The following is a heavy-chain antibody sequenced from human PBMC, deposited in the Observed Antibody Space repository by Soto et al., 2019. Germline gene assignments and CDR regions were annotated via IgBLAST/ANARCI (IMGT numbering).Heavy chain of an antibody. D-gene: IGHD6-19*01. V-gene: IGHV3-23*01. Sequence: EVQLLESGGNLVQPGGSLRLSCAASGFTFSSYAMSWVRQAPGKGLEWVSAISGSGGSKYYADSVKGRFTISRDSSKNTLYVQMTSLRADDTAVYYCAKERYAVAGTAMDYWGQGTLVTVSS. J-gene: IGHJ4*02. CDR2: ISGSGGSK. CDR3: AKERYAVAGTAMDY. CDR1: GFTFSSYA.